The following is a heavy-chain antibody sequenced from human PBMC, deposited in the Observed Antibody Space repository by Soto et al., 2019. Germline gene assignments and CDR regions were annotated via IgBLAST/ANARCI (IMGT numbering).Heavy chain of an antibody. V-gene: IGHV3-74*01. Sequence: EVQLVESGGGLVQPGGSLRLSCATSGFTFSSYWINWVRQAPGKGLLWVSRINSDGSSTTYADSVKGRFTISRDNAKNTLHLQMTSLRVEDTAVYFCARVGSFGDFWSGFGGLDYWGQGTLVTVSS. CDR2: INSDGSST. D-gene: IGHD3-3*01. CDR3: ARVGSFGDFWSGFGGLDY. J-gene: IGHJ4*02. CDR1: GFTFSSYW.